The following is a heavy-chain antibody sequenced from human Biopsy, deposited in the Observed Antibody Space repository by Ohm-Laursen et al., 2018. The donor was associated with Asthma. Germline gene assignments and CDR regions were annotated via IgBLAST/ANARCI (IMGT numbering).Heavy chain of an antibody. V-gene: IGHV3-30*18. D-gene: IGHD3-3*01. CDR2: MSFDGRQT. Sequence: RSLRLSCAASGFSFSRYGMHWVRQAPGKGLEWVAVMSFDGRQTYYADSVKGRFTISRDNSKNTLYLQMNSLRAEDTAVYYCAKERYYDFWSGYPIWGQGTRVTVSS. J-gene: IGHJ3*02. CDR1: GFSFSRYG. CDR3: AKERYYDFWSGYPI.